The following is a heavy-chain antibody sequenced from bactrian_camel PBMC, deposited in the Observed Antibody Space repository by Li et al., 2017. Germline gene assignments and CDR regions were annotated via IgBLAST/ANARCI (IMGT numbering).Heavy chain of an antibody. V-gene: IGHV3S60*01. D-gene: IGHD6*01. CDR1: AYTYC. CDR2: KCGLSGRT. CDR3: AEGRGSRGEHCYSLNY. J-gene: IGHJ4*01. Sequence: HVQLVESGGGSVQVGGSLRLSCAASAYTYCMAWFRQVPGKQREGVANKCGLSGRTYYTDSVEGRFTISQDSARNTVYLQMNNLQPEDTATYYCAEGRGSRGEHCYSLNYWGQGTQVTVS.